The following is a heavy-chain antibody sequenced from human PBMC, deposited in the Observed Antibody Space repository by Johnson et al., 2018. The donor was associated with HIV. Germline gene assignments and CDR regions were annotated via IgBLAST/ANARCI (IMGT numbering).Heavy chain of an antibody. D-gene: IGHD6-6*01. CDR3: AGLRAARPRSFDI. V-gene: IGHV3-11*04. Sequence: QVQVVESRGVLVQPGGSLRLSCAASGFTFSDYYMSWIRQAPGKGLEWVSYISSSGSTIYYADSVKGRFTISRDNAKNSLYLQMNSLRAEDTAVYYCAGLRAARPRSFDIWGQGTMVTVSS. J-gene: IGHJ3*02. CDR2: ISSSGSTI. CDR1: GFTFSDYY.